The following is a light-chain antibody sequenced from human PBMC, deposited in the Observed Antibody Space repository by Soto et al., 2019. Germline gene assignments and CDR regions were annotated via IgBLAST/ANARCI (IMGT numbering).Light chain of an antibody. V-gene: IGKV3-11*01. CDR3: QQRSNWLT. J-gene: IGKJ4*01. CDR1: QSVSSY. CDR2: DAS. Sequence: EIVLTQSPATLSLSPGERATLSCRASQSVSSYLAWYQQKPGQAPRLLIYDASNRATGIPARLSGSGSGTDFTLTISSLEPEDFAVYYCQQRSNWLTVGGGTKVEIK.